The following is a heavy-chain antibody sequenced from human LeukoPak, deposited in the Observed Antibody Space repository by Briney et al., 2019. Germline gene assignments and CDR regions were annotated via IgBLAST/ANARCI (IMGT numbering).Heavy chain of an antibody. CDR1: GFTVSKAE. CDR2: IKSEADGGTI. V-gene: IGHV3-15*01. D-gene: IGHD2-15*01. Sequence: GRSRRLSWAACGFTVSKAEMGCGRHAPGKGLEWAGRIKSEADGGTIDYAAPVKGRFAISRDDSKNTVFLQMNGLKVEDSAVYYCTTWSAAYRAHWGQGTLVTVSS. CDR3: TTWSAAYRAH. J-gene: IGHJ4*02.